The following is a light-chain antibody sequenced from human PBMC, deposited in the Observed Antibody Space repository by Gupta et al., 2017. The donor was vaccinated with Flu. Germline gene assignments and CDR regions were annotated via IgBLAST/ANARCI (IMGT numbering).Light chain of an antibody. J-gene: IGKJ5*01. V-gene: IGKV1-33*01. Sequence: IQMTQSPSSLSASVGDRVTITCQASQDINYYLNWYQQRPGKAPKLLIYVTSNLETGVPSRFRGSASGTDFTLTIISLQPEHIAAYYCQQLPALPPTFGQGTRLQIK. CDR2: VTS. CDR3: QQLPALPPT. CDR1: QDINYY.